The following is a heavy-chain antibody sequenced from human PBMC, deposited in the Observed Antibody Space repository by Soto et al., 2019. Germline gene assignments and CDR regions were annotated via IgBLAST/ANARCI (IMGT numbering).Heavy chain of an antibody. CDR3: ARVGGSRAPRF. V-gene: IGHV4-34*01. J-gene: IGHJ4*02. CDR1: GGSFSGYY. Sequence: QVQLQQWGAGLLKPSETLSLTCAVYGGSFSGYYWSWIRQPPGKGLEWIGEINHSGSTNYNPSLKSRVTISVDTSNNQFSLKLSSVTAADTAVYYCARVGGSRAPRFWGQGTLVTVSS. D-gene: IGHD2-15*01. CDR2: INHSGST.